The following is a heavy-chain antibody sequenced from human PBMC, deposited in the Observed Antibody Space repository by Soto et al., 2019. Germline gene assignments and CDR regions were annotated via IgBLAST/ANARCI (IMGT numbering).Heavy chain of an antibody. CDR3: ARTKGRADSAIFGVDNYYYYGMDV. J-gene: IGHJ6*02. CDR1: GYTFTGYY. V-gene: IGHV1-2*04. CDR2: INPNSGGT. D-gene: IGHD3-3*01. Sequence: GASVKVSCKASGYTFTGYYMHWVRQAPGQGLEWLGWINPNSGGTNYAQKFQGWVTMTRDTSISTAYMELSRLRSDDTAVYYCARTKGRADSAIFGVDNYYYYGMDVWGQGTTLTVSS.